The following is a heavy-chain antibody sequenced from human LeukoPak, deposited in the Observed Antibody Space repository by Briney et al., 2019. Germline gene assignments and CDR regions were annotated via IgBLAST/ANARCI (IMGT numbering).Heavy chain of an antibody. V-gene: IGHV1-18*01. D-gene: IGHD2-2*01. CDR1: GYTFTSYG. CDR2: ISAYNGNT. CDR3: ARLGSCGSTSCYYYYMDV. J-gene: IGHJ6*03. Sequence: ASVKVSCKASGYTFTSYGISWVRQAPGQGLEWMGWISAYNGNTNYAQKLQGRVTMTRDTSISTAYMELSRLRSDDTAVYYCARLGSCGSTSCYYYYMDVWGKGTTVTVSS.